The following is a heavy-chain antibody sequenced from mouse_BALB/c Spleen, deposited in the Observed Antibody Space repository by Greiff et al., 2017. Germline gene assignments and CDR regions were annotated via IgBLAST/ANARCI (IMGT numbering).Heavy chain of an antibody. Sequence: QVQLQQSGPGLVAPSQSLSITCTVSGFSLTSYGVHWVRQPPGKGLEWLGVIWAGGSTNYNSALMSRLSISKDNSKSQVFLKMNSLQTDDTAMYYCARGTWGNFYYYAMDYWGQGTSVTVSS. V-gene: IGHV2-9*02. CDR3: ARGTWGNFYYYAMDY. D-gene: IGHD2-1*01. CDR1: GFSLTSYG. J-gene: IGHJ4*01. CDR2: IWAGGST.